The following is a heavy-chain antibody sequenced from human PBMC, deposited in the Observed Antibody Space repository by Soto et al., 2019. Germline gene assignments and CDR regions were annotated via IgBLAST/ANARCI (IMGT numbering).Heavy chain of an antibody. CDR3: ARSRGYSGYGVYGY. Sequence: QVQLVQSGAEVKKPGSSVKVSCKASGGTFSSYAISWVLQAPGQGLEWMGGIIPIFGTANYAQKFQGRVTITADESTRTAYMELSSLRSEDTAVYYCARSRGYSGYGVYGYWGQGTLVTVSS. CDR2: IIPIFGTA. J-gene: IGHJ4*02. CDR1: GGTFSSYA. D-gene: IGHD5-12*01. V-gene: IGHV1-69*01.